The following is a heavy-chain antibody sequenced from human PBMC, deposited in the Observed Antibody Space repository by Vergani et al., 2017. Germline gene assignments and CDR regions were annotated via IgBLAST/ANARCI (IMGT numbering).Heavy chain of an antibody. J-gene: IGHJ5*02. CDR3: ARDGEMYYYDSSGSPPGWFDP. CDR1: GGSISSGGYY. CDR2: IYYSGST. V-gene: IGHV4-31*03. D-gene: IGHD3-22*01. Sequence: QVQLQESGPGLVKPSQTLSLTCTVSGGSISSGGYYWSWIRPHPGKGLEWIGYIYYSGSTYYNPSLKSRVTISVDTSKNQFSLKLSSVTAADTAVYYCARDGEMYYYDSSGSPPGWFDPWGQGTLVTVSS.